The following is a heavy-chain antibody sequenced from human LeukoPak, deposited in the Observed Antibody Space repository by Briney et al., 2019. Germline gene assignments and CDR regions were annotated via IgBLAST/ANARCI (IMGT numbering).Heavy chain of an antibody. CDR3: ARDSGDIVDYFDY. CDR2: INPNSGGT. V-gene: IGHV1-2*02. D-gene: IGHD5-12*01. Sequence: ASLKVSCKASGYTFTGYYIHWVRQAPGQGPEWMGWINPNSGGTKYAQRFQGSVTMTRDTSISTAYLAVSSLRSDDTAVYYCARDSGDIVDYFDYWGQGTLVIVSS. CDR1: GYTFTGYY. J-gene: IGHJ4*02.